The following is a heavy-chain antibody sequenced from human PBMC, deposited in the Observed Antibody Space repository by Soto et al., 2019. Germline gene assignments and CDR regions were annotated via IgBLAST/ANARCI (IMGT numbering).Heavy chain of an antibody. J-gene: IGHJ4*02. V-gene: IGHV2-5*02. D-gene: IGHD5-12*01. CDR3: AHIDPEIVTVGGHGGFDY. CDR2: IYWDDDK. CDR1: GFSLTSGVG. Sequence: QITLKESGPTLVRPPQTLTLTCTFSGFSLTSGVGVGWIRQPPGKALEWLALIYWDDDKRYSPSLKNRLTITKDTSKNQVALPMTNVGPVDTATYFCAHIDPEIVTVGGHGGFDYWGQGTLVTVSS.